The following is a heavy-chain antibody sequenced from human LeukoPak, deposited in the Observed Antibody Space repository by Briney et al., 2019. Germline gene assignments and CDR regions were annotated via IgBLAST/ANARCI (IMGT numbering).Heavy chain of an antibody. Sequence: SVKVSCKASGGTFSSYTISWVRQAPGQGLEWMGRIIPILGIANYAQKFQGRVTITADKSTSTAYMELSSLRSEDTAAYYCATYSSSWAHYYGMDVWGQGTTVTVSS. CDR3: ATYSSSWAHYYGMDV. CDR2: IIPILGIA. D-gene: IGHD6-13*01. J-gene: IGHJ6*02. CDR1: GGTFSSYT. V-gene: IGHV1-69*02.